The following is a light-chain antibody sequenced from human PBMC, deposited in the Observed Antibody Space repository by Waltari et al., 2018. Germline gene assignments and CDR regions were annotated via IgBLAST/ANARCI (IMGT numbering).Light chain of an antibody. CDR3: QQYYSTPLT. V-gene: IGKV4-1*01. CDR2: CAS. J-gene: IGKJ4*01. CDR1: QSVLYSSNNKNY. Sequence: DIVMTQSPDSLAVSLGERASINCKSSQSVLYSSNNKNYLAWYQHKPGQPPKLLIYCASGRESWVPDRFSGSGSGTDFTLTISSLQAEDVAIYYCQQYYSTPLTFGGGTKVEIK.